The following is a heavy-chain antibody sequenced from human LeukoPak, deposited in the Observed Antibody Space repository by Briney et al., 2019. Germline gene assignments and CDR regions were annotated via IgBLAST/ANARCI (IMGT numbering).Heavy chain of an antibody. CDR3: AKDMDHYDFWTGGFDP. Sequence: GGSLRLSCAASGFTFDEYAMHWVRQVPGKGLQWVSVITGSGTGTDYADSVKGRFTISRDNSRNSLYLQMNSLRIEDTALYYCAKDMDHYDFWTGGFDPWGQGTLVTVSS. CDR1: GFTFDEYA. J-gene: IGHJ5*02. CDR2: ITGSGTGT. D-gene: IGHD3-3*01. V-gene: IGHV3-43*02.